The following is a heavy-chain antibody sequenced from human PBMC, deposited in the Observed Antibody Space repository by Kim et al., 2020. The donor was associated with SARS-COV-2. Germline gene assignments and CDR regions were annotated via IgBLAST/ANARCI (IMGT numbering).Heavy chain of an antibody. J-gene: IGHJ6*02. CDR3: ARDSIVVVPAAIGDQLVKEDYYYYYGMDV. CDR2: IYSGGST. Sequence: GGSLRLSCAASGFTVSSNYMSWVRQAPGKGLEWVSVIYSGGSTYYADSVKGRFTISRDNSKNTLYLQMNSLRAEDTAVYYCARDSIVVVPAAIGDQLVKEDYYYYYGMDVWGQGTTVTVSS. D-gene: IGHD2-2*01. CDR1: GFTVSSNY. V-gene: IGHV3-53*01.